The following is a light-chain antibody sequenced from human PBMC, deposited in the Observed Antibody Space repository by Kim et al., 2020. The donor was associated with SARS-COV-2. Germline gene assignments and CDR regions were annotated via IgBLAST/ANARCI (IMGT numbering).Light chain of an antibody. J-gene: IGKJ5*01. V-gene: IGKV1-39*01. CDR2: GAS. Sequence: ASLGDRVTITCRASQSISTYVIWYQQKPGKAPQLLIHGASTLQSGVPSRFSGSGSGTDFTLSISSLQPEDFATYFCQQSHSPPITFGQGTRLEIK. CDR1: QSISTY. CDR3: QQSHSPPIT.